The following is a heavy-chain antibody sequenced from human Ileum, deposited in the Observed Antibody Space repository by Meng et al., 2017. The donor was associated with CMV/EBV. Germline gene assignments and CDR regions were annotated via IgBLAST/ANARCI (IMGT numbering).Heavy chain of an antibody. V-gene: IGHV4-38-2*02. Sequence: SETLSLTCTVSTYSISSGYYWGWIRQPPGKGLEWIGSIYHSGSTYYNPSLKSRVTISVDTSKNQFSLKLSSATAADTAVYYCVRDPARSGSYYNEGFQWFDPWGQATLVTVSS. J-gene: IGHJ5*02. D-gene: IGHD3-10*01. CDR2: IYHSGST. CDR1: TYSISSGYY. CDR3: VRDPARSGSYYNEGFQWFDP.